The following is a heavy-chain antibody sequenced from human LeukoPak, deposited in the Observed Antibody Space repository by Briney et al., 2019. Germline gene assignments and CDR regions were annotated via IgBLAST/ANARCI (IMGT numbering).Heavy chain of an antibody. CDR2: MTPNTGHT. Sequence: ASVKVSCKVSEDTFVSYDINWVRQATGQGLEWMGWMTPNTGHTAPAQKFQVRVTMTTDTSTKTVYLELRSLKSDDTAVYCAKAFGTDRYKSWGQGTLVTVSS. CDR3: AKAFGTDRYKS. V-gene: IGHV1-8*01. CDR1: EDTFVSYD. J-gene: IGHJ4*02. D-gene: IGHD1-14*01.